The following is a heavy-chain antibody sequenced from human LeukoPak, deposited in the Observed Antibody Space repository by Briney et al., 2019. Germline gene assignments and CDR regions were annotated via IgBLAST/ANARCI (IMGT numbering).Heavy chain of an antibody. J-gene: IGHJ4*02. Sequence: PSETLSLTCTVSGGSISSSSYYWGWIRQPPEKGLEWIGSISYSGNTYYNPSLKSRVTISADTSKNQFSLKLSSVTAADTAVYYCAREGLLRYFDWLAPDYFDYWGQGTLVTVSS. V-gene: IGHV4-39*01. CDR1: GGSISSSSYY. CDR2: ISYSGNT. D-gene: IGHD3-9*01. CDR3: AREGLLRYFDWLAPDYFDY.